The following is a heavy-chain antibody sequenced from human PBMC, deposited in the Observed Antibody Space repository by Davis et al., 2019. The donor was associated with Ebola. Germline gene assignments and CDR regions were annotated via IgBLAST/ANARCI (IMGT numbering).Heavy chain of an antibody. J-gene: IGHJ4*02. V-gene: IGHV4-39*01. D-gene: IGHD3-10*02. CDR3: ARSSTTFDFVY. CDR2: IHYRGTT. Sequence: MPSETLSLTCTVSGGSISSSSYYWGWIRQPPGKGLEWIGSIHYRGTTYYNPSLKSRVTISVDTSKNQFSLNLSSVTAADTAVYYCARSSTTFDFVYWGQGTLATVSS. CDR1: GGSISSSSYY.